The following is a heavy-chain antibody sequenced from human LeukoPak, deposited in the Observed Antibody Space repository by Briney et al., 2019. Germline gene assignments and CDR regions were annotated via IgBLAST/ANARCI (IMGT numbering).Heavy chain of an antibody. CDR1: GGSINSVDYS. D-gene: IGHD3-22*01. CDR2: PYYSGST. V-gene: IGHV4-30-4*07. Sequence: PSETLSLTCAVSGGSINSVDYSWSWIRQPPGKGLEWIGYPYYSGSTYYNPSLKSRVTISGDTSKNHFSLRLTSVTAADTAMYYCAGGVRQRGYYVGYYFDYWGQGTLVTVSS. J-gene: IGHJ4*02. CDR3: AGGVRQRGYYVGYYFDY.